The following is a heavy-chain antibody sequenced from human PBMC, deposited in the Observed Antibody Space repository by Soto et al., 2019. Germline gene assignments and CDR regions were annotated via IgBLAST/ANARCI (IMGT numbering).Heavy chain of an antibody. CDR2: ISSTTNYI. Sequence: EVQLVESGGGLVKPGGSLRLSCAASGFTFTRYSMNWVRQAPGKGLEWVSSISSTTNYIYYGDSMKGRFTISRDNANNTVYLHMSSLRVDDTAVYYCAREWGRSYYYGMDVWGQGTTVIVSS. CDR3: AREWGRSYYYGMDV. J-gene: IGHJ6*02. CDR1: GFTFTRYS. V-gene: IGHV3-21*01. D-gene: IGHD3-10*01.